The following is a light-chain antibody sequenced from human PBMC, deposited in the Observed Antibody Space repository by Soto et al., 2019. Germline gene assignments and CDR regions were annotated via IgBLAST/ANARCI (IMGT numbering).Light chain of an antibody. CDR1: QSVSSSY. CDR3: QQYYHWPVT. Sequence: EVVLTQSPGTLPLSPGDRATLACRARQSVSSSYLAWYQQKPGQVPRLLISGASTGATGIPPRFRGSGSGTEFTLTVDTLQSEDIAIYYCQQYYHWPVTFGGGTKVDIK. V-gene: IGKV3-15*01. J-gene: IGKJ4*01. CDR2: GAS.